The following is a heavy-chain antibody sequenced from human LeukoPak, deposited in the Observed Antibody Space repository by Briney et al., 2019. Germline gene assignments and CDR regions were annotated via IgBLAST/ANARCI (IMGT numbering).Heavy chain of an antibody. D-gene: IGHD2-21*02. CDR2: IIPIFGTA. CDR3: ARTADSYCGGDCYTLDY. V-gene: IGHV1-69*13. Sequence: SVKVSCKASGGTFSSYAISWVRQAPGQGLEWMGGIIPIFGTANYAQKSQGRVTITADESTSTAYMELSSLRSEDTAVYYCARTADSYCGGDCYTLDYWGQGTLVTVSS. J-gene: IGHJ4*02. CDR1: GGTFSSYA.